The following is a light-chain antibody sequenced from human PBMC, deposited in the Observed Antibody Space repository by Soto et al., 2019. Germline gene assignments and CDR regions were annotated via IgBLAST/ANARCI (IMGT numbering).Light chain of an antibody. Sequence: SAVTQPASVSGSSGQSITISCTGTSSDVGGYNYFSWYQPHPGKAPRLIIYEVSNRPSGVSNRFSGAKSGNTASLTISGRQAEDEADYYCSSYTSSSTPYVFGTGTKVTVL. V-gene: IGLV2-14*01. CDR2: EVS. J-gene: IGLJ1*01. CDR3: SSYTSSSTPYV. CDR1: SSDVGGYNY.